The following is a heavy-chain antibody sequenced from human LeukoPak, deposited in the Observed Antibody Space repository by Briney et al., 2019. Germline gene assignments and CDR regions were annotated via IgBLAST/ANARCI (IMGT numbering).Heavy chain of an antibody. CDR2: INHSGST. D-gene: IGHD2-15*01. J-gene: IGHJ3*02. Sequence: KPSETLSLTCAVYGGSFSGYYWSWIRQPPGKGLEWIGEINHSGSTNYNPSLKSRVTISVDTSKNQFSLKLSSVTAADTAVYYCARARWDTVVVVAAPFAFDIWGQGTMVTVSS. CDR3: ARARWDTVVVVAAPFAFDI. V-gene: IGHV4-34*01. CDR1: GGSFSGYY.